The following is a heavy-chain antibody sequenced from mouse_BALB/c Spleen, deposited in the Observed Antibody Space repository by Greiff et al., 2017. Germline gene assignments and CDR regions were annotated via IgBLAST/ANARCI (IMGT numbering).Heavy chain of an antibody. CDR1: GFSLTSYG. CDR2: IWAGGST. V-gene: IGHV2-9*02. J-gene: IGHJ3*01. D-gene: IGHD1-1*01. Sequence: VLLVESGPGLVAPSQSLSITCTVSGFSLTSYGVHWVRQPPGKGLEWLGVIWAGGSTNYNSALISRLSISKDNSKSQVFLKMNSLQTDDTAMYYCARDHYGSSSFAYWGQGTLVTVSA. CDR3: ARDHYGSSSFAY.